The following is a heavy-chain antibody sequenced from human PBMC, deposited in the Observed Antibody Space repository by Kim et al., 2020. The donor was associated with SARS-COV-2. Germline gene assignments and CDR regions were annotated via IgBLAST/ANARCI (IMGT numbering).Heavy chain of an antibody. CDR2: IYYSGST. CDR1: GGSISSSSYY. V-gene: IGHV4-39*01. D-gene: IGHD5-12*01. Sequence: SETLSLTCTVSGGSISSSSYYWGWIRQPPGKGLEWIGSIYYSGSTYYNPSLKSRVTISVDTSKNQFSLKLSSVTAADTAVYYCARRFGYSGYDLLDFDLWGRGTLVTVSS. J-gene: IGHJ2*01. CDR3: ARRFGYSGYDLLDFDL.